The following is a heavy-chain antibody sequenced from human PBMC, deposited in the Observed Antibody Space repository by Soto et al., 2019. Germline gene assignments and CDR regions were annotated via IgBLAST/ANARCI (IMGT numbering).Heavy chain of an antibody. D-gene: IGHD6-13*01. V-gene: IGHV1-69*11. J-gene: IGHJ5*02. CDR3: ARWQQQLVLRWFDP. Sequence: SVKVSCKAYGYTFTSYYMSWVRQAPGQGLEWLGRINPMGGTASYAQKFQGRVTITADESTSTAYMELSSLRSEDTAVYYCARWQQQLVLRWFDPWGQGTLLTVSS. CDR1: GYTFTSYY. CDR2: INPMGGTA.